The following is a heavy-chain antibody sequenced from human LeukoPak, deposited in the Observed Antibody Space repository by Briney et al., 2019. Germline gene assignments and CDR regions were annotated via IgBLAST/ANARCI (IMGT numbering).Heavy chain of an antibody. CDR2: INPSGGST. Sequence: ASVKVSCKASGYTFTSYYMHWVRQAPGQGLEWMGIINPSGGSTSCAQKFQGRVAMTRDTSTSTVYMELSSLRSEDTAVYYCARFGGSAPQFDYWGQGTLVTVSS. CDR3: ARFGGSAPQFDY. J-gene: IGHJ4*02. CDR1: GYTFTSYY. V-gene: IGHV1-46*01. D-gene: IGHD3-10*01.